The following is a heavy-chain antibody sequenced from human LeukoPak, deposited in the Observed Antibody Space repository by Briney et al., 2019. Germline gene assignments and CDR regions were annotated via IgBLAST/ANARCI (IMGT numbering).Heavy chain of an antibody. CDR1: GGSISSYY. CDR2: VYTSGST. J-gene: IGHJ4*02. D-gene: IGHD6-19*01. V-gene: IGHV4-4*07. CDR3: ARDGSGWSDTIFDY. Sequence: SETLSPTCTVSGGSISSYYWSWIRQPAGKGLEWIGRVYTSGSTNHNPSLKSRVTMSVDTSKNQFSLKLSSVTAADTAVYYCARDGSGWSDTIFDYWGQGTLVTVSS.